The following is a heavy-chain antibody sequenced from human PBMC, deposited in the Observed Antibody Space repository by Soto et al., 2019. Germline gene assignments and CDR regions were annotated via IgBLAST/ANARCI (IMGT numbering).Heavy chain of an antibody. J-gene: IGHJ4*02. D-gene: IGHD3-22*01. CDR2: ISGSGART. Sequence: PGGSLRLSCAVSGITFSTYAMSWVRQAPGKGLEWVSIISGSGARTYYADSVKGRFTISRDNSKNTLYLQMNSLRAEDTAVYHCATAYYYDSGGYSSYRSRFDYWGQGTLVTVSS. V-gene: IGHV3-23*01. CDR1: GITFSTYA. CDR3: ATAYYYDSGGYSSYRSRFDY.